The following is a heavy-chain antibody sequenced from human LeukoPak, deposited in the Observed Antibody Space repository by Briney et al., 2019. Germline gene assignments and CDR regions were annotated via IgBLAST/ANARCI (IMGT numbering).Heavy chain of an antibody. J-gene: IGHJ5*02. CDR2: INQSGRT. CDR1: GGSFRNYY. V-gene: IGHV4-34*01. D-gene: IGHD6-6*01. Sequence: SETLSLTCGFYGGSFRNYYWSCIRQSPGKGLEWIGEINQSGRTNYNPSLKTRLTISVDTAKNLFSLNLTSMTAADTATYYCAVRDGHSTSSGDTWGQGILVTVSS. CDR3: AVRDGHSTSSGDT.